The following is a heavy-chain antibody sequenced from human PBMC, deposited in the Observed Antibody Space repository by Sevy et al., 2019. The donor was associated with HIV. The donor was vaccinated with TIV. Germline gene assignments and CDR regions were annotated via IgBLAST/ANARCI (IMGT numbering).Heavy chain of an antibody. CDR2: IKIKTDGGTT. CDR3: TTRVREAVTANSLGMDV. J-gene: IGHJ6*02. Sequence: GGSLRLSCAGSGFTFSNAWMTWVRQAPGKGLEWVGHIKIKTDGGTTEYAAPVKGRFTISRDDSKDTLYLQMNNLKSEDTAVYYCTTRVREAVTANSLGMDVWGQGTTVTVSS. V-gene: IGHV3-15*01. D-gene: IGHD2-21*02. CDR1: GFTFSNAW.